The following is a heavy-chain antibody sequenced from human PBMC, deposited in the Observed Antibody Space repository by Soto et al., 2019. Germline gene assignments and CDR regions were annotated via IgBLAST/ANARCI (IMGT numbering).Heavy chain of an antibody. D-gene: IGHD2-2*01. V-gene: IGHV1-18*04. J-gene: IGHJ5*02. Sequence: ASVKVSCKASGYTFTSYGISWVRQAPGQGLEWMGWISAYNGNTNYAQKLQGRVTITTDTSTSTAYMELRSLRSDDAAVYYCARGCSSTSCSREFDPWGQGTQVTVSS. CDR1: GYTFTSYG. CDR3: ARGCSSTSCSREFDP. CDR2: ISAYNGNT.